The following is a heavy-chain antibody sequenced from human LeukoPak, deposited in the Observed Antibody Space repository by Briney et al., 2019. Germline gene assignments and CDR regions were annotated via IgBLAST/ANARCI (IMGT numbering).Heavy chain of an antibody. V-gene: IGHV1-69*04. Sequence: GASVKVSCTASGGSFDRYGISWVRQAPGQGLEWMGRIIPFVEEVIYSQKFQGRVTISADRFTSEAYMELSRLRPEDTAAYFCARDMSPPGVLVTADYGLDVWGQGTTVTVSS. CDR3: ARDMSPPGVLVTADYGLDV. CDR1: GGSFDRYG. CDR2: IIPFVEEV. D-gene: IGHD2-21*02. J-gene: IGHJ6*02.